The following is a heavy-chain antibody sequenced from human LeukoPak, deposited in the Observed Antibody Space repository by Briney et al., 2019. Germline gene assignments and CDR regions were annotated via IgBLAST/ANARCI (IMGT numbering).Heavy chain of an antibody. D-gene: IGHD4/OR15-4a*01. CDR3: ARMGASSHFDY. J-gene: IGHJ4*02. Sequence: SGPALVKPTQPLTLTCTFSGFSLSTSGMRVSWIRQPPGKALEWLALIDWDDGQFYTTSLKTRLTISKDTSKNQVVLTMTNMDPVDTATYYCARMGASSHFDYWGQGTLVTVSS. V-gene: IGHV2-70*04. CDR2: IDWDDGQ. CDR1: GFSLSTSGMR.